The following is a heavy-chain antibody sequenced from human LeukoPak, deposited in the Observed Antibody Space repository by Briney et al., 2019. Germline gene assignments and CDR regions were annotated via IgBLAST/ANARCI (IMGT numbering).Heavy chain of an antibody. CDR3: ATLAYRNALDI. V-gene: IGHV4-61*05. CDR1: GGSINISSYY. Sequence: SSETLSLTCTVSGGSINISSYYWSWIRQPPGKGLEWIGYIYYSGSTKYNPSLKSRVTISVDTSKNQFSLKLRSVTAADTAVYYCATLAYRNALDIWGQGTMVSVS. D-gene: IGHD2-2*01. J-gene: IGHJ3*02. CDR2: IYYSGST.